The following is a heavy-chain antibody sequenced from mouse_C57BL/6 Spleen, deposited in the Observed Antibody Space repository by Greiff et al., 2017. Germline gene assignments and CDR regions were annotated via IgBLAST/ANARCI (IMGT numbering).Heavy chain of an antibody. CDR3: ARGLYYYGSSYDWYFDV. CDR1: GYAFSSYW. Sequence: SGASVKISCKASGYAFSSYWMNWVKQRPGKGLEWIGQIYPGDGDTNYNGKFKGKATLTADKSSSTAYMELRSLTSEDSAVYFCARGLYYYGSSYDWYFDVWGTGTTVTVSS. D-gene: IGHD1-1*01. J-gene: IGHJ1*03. CDR2: IYPGDGDT. V-gene: IGHV1-80*01.